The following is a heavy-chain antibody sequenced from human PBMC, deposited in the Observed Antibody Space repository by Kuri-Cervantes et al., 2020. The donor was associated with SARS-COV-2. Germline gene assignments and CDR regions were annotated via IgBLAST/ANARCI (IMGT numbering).Heavy chain of an antibody. CDR3: ARDAHMVRFLEWLLTFGYFDL. CDR2: INWNGGST. CDR1: GFTFDDYG. V-gene: IGHV3-20*04. J-gene: IGHJ2*01. Sequence: GESLKISCAASGFTFDDYGMSWVRQAPGKGLEWVSRINWNGGSTGYADSVKGRFTISRDNAKNSLYLQMNSLRAEDTAVYYCARDAHMVRFLEWLLTFGYFDLWGRGTLVTVSS. D-gene: IGHD3-3*01.